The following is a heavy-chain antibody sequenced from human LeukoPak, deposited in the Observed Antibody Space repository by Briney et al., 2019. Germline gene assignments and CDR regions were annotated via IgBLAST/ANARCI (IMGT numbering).Heavy chain of an antibody. J-gene: IGHJ4*02. Sequence: SQTLSLTCAISGDSISNDNAAWNWIRQSPSRGLECLGRTLYRSKWYNDYAVSVKRRITINPDTSKNQFSLHLNSVTPEDTAVYYCARDLGGHIPVVAYWGQGNLVTVSS. CDR1: GDSISNDNAA. CDR3: ARDLGGHIPVVAY. CDR2: TLYRSKWYN. D-gene: IGHD2-2*01. V-gene: IGHV6-1*01.